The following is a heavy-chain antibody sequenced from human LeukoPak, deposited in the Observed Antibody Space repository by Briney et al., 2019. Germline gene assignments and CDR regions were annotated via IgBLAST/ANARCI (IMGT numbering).Heavy chain of an antibody. V-gene: IGHV1-69*01. D-gene: IGHD1-1*01. CDR2: IIPIFGTA. J-gene: IGHJ5*02. CDR1: GGTFSSYA. CDR3: ARKGTVGGTNWFDP. Sequence: SVKVSCKASGGTFSSYAISWVRQAPGQGLEWMGAIIPIFGTANYAQKFQGRVTITADESTSTAYMELSSLRSEDTAVYYCARKGTVGGTNWFDPWGQGTLVTVSS.